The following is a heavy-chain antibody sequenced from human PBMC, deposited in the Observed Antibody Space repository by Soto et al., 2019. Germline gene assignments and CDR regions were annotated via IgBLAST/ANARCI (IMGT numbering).Heavy chain of an antibody. CDR2: IRSERYGGTA. CDR3: TIIPCNGRGAPFAS. Sequence: QVVESGGGLVKPGPSLRLSCAGSGFTFGDYAVAWFRQTPGKGLDCMGFIRSERYGGTADYAASVKGRFVISRDDYRGVAYLQMDSLRSGDAGVYHCTIIPCNGRGAPFASWGQGTLVTVAS. J-gene: IGHJ5*01. V-gene: IGHV3-49*05. CDR1: GFTFGDYA. D-gene: IGHD2-15*01.